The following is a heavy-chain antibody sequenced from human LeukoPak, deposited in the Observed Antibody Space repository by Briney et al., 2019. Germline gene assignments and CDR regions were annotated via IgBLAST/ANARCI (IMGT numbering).Heavy chain of an antibody. Sequence: ASVKVSCKASGGTLSSYAISRVRQAPGQGLEWMGGIIPIFGTANYAQKFQGRVTITTDESTSTAYMELSSLRSEDTAVYYCARWGYCSSTSCSASLYYFDYWGQGTLVTVSS. CDR2: IIPIFGTA. CDR3: ARWGYCSSTSCSASLYYFDY. CDR1: GGTLSSYA. V-gene: IGHV1-69*05. J-gene: IGHJ4*02. D-gene: IGHD2-2*01.